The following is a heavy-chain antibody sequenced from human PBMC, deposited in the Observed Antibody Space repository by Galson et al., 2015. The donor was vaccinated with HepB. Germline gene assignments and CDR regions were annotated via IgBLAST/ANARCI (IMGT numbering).Heavy chain of an antibody. Sequence: SVKVSCKASGYTFTSYGISWVRQAPGQGLEWMGWISAYNGNTNYAQKLQGRVTMTTDTSTSTAYMELRSLRSDDTAVYYCARAKGEWELLSYYYYGMDVWGQGTTVTVSS. D-gene: IGHD1-26*01. CDR2: ISAYNGNT. CDR3: ARAKGEWELLSYYYYGMDV. CDR1: GYTFTSYG. J-gene: IGHJ6*02. V-gene: IGHV1-18*04.